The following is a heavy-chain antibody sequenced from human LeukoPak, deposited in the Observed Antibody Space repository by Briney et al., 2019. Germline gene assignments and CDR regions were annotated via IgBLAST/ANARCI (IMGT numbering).Heavy chain of an antibody. D-gene: IGHD3-10*01. CDR3: AKECDYSPGHKFDL. V-gene: IGHV3-23*01. CDR2: LFTGGGRT. J-gene: IGHJ4*02. CDR1: GFTFNNYL. Sequence: GGSLRLSSAASGFTFNNYLMSWVRQAPGKGLEWVSVLFTGGGRTLYADSVKGRFTISGDTSRTTLYLQMNGLRVEDTAVYYCAKECDYSPGHKFDLWGQGTLVTVSS.